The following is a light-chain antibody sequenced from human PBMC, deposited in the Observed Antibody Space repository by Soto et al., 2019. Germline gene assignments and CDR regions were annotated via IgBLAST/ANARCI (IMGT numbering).Light chain of an antibody. V-gene: IGKV3-11*01. CDR2: DAS. CDR1: QSVSSY. J-gene: IGKJ4*01. CDR3: QQRSKWPLT. Sequence: EVVLTQSPATLSLSPGERANLSCRASQSVSSYLAWYQQKRGQAPRLLIYDASNRATGIPARFSGSGSGTDFTLTISSLEPEDFAVYYCQQRSKWPLTFGGGTKVEIK.